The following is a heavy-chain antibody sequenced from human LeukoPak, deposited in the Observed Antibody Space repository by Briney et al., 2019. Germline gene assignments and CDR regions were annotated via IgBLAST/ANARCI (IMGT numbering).Heavy chain of an antibody. CDR2: IKQDGSEK. CDR1: GFTISSYW. CDR3: ARARGVDY. V-gene: IGHV3-7*01. Sequence: QAGGSLRPSCAASGFTISSYWMSWVRQAPGKGLEWVANIKQDGSEKYYVDSVKGRFTISRDNAKNSLYLQMNSLRVEDTAVYYCARARGVDYWGQGTLVTVSS. J-gene: IGHJ4*02. D-gene: IGHD3-10*01.